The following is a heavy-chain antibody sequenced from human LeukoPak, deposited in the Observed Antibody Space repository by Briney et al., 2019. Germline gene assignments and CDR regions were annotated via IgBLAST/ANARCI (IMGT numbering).Heavy chain of an antibody. CDR2: ISSNGGST. D-gene: IGHD2-2*01. J-gene: IGHJ4*02. CDR1: GFTFSSYA. V-gene: IGHV3-64*01. Sequence: GGSLRLSCAASGFTFSSYAMHWVRQAPGKGLEYVSAISSNGGSTYYANSVKGRFTISRDNSKNTLYLQMGSLRAEDMDVYYCARTPAAEIYYFDYWGQGTLVTVSS. CDR3: ARTPAAEIYYFDY.